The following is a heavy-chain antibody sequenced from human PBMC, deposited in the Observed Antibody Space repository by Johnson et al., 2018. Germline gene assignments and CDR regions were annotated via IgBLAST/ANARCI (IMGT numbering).Heavy chain of an antibody. V-gene: IGHV3-30*18. D-gene: IGHD2-2*02. CDR1: GFTFSSYG. J-gene: IGHJ3*02. CDR2: ISYDGSNK. CDR3: AKDEGSRDIVVVPAAIQPDRGYGDYVHGAFDI. Sequence: QVQLVQSGGGVVQPGRSXRLSCAASGFTFSSYGMHWVRQAPGKGLEWVAVISYDGSNKYYADSVKGRFTISRDNSKNTRYLQMNSRRAEDTAVYYWAKDEGSRDIVVVPAAIQPDRGYGDYVHGAFDIWGQGTMVTVSS.